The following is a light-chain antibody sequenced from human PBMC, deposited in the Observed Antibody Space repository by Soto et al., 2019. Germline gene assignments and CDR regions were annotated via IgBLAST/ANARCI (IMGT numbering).Light chain of an antibody. CDR2: DAY. Sequence: EIVMTQSPATLSVSPGERATLSCRASQSVSSNLAWYQQKPGQAPRLLIYDAYNRATGIPPRFSGSGSGSDFTLTISRLEPEDFAVYYCQQYGRSPWTSGQGTKVDIK. J-gene: IGKJ1*01. V-gene: IGKV3-20*01. CDR1: QSVSSN. CDR3: QQYGRSPWT.